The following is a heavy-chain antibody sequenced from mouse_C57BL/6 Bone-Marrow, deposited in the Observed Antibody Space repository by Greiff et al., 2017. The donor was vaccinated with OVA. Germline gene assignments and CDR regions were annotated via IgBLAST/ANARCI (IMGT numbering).Heavy chain of an antibody. CDR3: ARCYGNLYAMDY. D-gene: IGHD2-1*01. J-gene: IGHJ4*01. Sequence: QVQLQQPGAELVMPGASVKLSCKASGYTFTSYWMHWVKQRPGQGLEWIGELDPSDSYTNYNQKFKGKSTLTVDKSSSTAYMQLSSLTSEDSAVYYCARCYGNLYAMDYWGQGTSVTVSS. CDR1: GYTFTSYW. CDR2: LDPSDSYT. V-gene: IGHV1-69*01.